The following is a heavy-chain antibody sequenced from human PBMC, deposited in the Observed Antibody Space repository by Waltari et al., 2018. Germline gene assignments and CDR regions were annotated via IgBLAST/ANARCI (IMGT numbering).Heavy chain of an antibody. CDR1: GGSISSSNW. D-gene: IGHD3-22*01. J-gene: IGHJ4*02. Sequence: QVQLQESGPGLVKPSGTLSLTCAVSGGSISSSNWWSWVRPPPGTGLEWIGEIYHSGSTNYNPSLNSRVTISVDKSKNQFSLKLSSVTAADTAVYYCARDRPAGDYYDSSGYYNGYWGQGTLVTVSS. V-gene: IGHV4-4*02. CDR3: ARDRPAGDYYDSSGYYNGY. CDR2: IYHSGST.